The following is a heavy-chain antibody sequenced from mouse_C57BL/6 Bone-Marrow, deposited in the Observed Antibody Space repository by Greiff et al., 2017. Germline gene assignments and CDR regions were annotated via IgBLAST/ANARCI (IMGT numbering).Heavy chain of an antibody. V-gene: IGHV1-64*01. Sequence: QVQLQQPGAELVKPGASVTLSCKASGYTFTSYWMHWVKQRPGQGLEWIGMIPPNSGSTNYNATFKSQATLTVDKSSRPAYRQLRSLTSEDSAVESCASYYSNCYAMAYWGQGTLVTVSS. CDR1: GYTFTSYW. CDR3: ASYYSNCYAMAY. D-gene: IGHD2-5*01. CDR2: IPPNSGST. J-gene: IGHJ4*01.